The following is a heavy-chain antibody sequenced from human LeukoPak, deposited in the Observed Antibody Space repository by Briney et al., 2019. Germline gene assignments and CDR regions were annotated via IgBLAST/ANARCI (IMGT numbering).Heavy chain of an antibody. CDR3: ARNNGMDV. CDR2: VNRDGSET. J-gene: IGHJ6*02. Sequence: GGSLRLSCAASGFTLSNHWMTWVRQVPGRGPEWVANVNRDGSETYYLDSVKGRFTISKDNAKNSLYLQMSSLRAEDTALYHCARNNGMDVWGQGTTVIVSS. V-gene: IGHV3-7*03. CDR1: GFTLSNHW.